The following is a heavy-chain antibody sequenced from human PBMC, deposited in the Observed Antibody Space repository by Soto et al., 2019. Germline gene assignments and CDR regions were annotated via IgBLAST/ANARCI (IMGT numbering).Heavy chain of an antibody. D-gene: IGHD2-8*01. CDR1: GFTFSRND. J-gene: IGHJ2*01. CDR2: ISSSSRPI. CDR3: ASAKYVWYFDL. Sequence: GGSLRLSCAAAGFTFSRNDMSWVRQAPGKRLEGVAYISSSSRPIYYADSVRGRFTISRDNAENALYLQMNSLRAEDTAVYFCASAKYVWYFDLWCRGTLVTDSS. V-gene: IGHV3-48*01.